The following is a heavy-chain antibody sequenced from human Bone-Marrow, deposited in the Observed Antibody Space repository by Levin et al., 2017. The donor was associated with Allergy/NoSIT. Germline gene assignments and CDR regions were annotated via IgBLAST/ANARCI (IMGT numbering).Heavy chain of an antibody. CDR1: GFTFYRYT. Sequence: GALRLSCAASGFTFYRYTMHWVRQVPGKGLQWLAMISHDGGNKVYADSVEGRFTISRDNSRNRLSFEVHTVRPEDTAVYYCARGFGEFQFWGQGTLVTVSS. CDR2: ISHDGGNK. CDR3: ARGFGEFQF. V-gene: IGHV3-30*04. D-gene: IGHD3-10*01. J-gene: IGHJ4*02.